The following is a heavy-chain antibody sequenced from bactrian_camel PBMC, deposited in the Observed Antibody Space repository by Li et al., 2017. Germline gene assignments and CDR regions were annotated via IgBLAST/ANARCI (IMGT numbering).Heavy chain of an antibody. D-gene: IGHD6*01. Sequence: QLVESGGGSVQAGGSLRLSCAFDAYTPANFRMAWFRQAPGKGLEWVSRILSDGTETSYVDSVKGRFTISRDSAKNTVYLQMDNLESEDTALHYCATNTVTDGVAEFSYWGQGTQVTVS. CDR1: AYTPANFR. J-gene: IGHJ4*01. CDR3: ATNTVTDGVAEFSY. V-gene: IGHV3S6*01. CDR2: ILSDGTET.